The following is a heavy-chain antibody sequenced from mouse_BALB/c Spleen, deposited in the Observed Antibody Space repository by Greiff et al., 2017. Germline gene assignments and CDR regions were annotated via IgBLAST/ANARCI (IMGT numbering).Heavy chain of an antibody. Sequence: VHVKQSGAELVKPGASVKLSCTASGFNIKDTYMHWVKQRPEQGLEWIGRIDPANGNTKYDPKFQGKATITADTSSNTAYLQLSSLTSEDTAVYYCARDGNYERGWGQGTLVTVSA. J-gene: IGHJ3*01. CDR1: GFNIKDTY. CDR2: IDPANGNT. D-gene: IGHD2-1*01. CDR3: ARDGNYERG. V-gene: IGHV14-3*02.